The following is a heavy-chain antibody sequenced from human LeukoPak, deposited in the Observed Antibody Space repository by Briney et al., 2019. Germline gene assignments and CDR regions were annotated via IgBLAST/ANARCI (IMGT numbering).Heavy chain of an antibody. D-gene: IGHD3-3*01. Sequence: ASVKVSCKASGYTFTGSYMHWVRQAPGQGLEWMGWINPNSGDTNYAQKFQGRVTMTRDTSISTAYMELSSLRSDDTAVYYCARDVGDSWSAFDYWGQGTLVTVSS. CDR1: GYTFTGSY. J-gene: IGHJ4*02. CDR3: ARDVGDSWSAFDY. CDR2: INPNSGDT. V-gene: IGHV1-2*02.